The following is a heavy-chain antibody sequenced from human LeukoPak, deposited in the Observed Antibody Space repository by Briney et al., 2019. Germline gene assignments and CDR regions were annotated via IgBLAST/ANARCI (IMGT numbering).Heavy chain of an antibody. CDR1: GFTFSSYA. D-gene: IGHD3-22*01. J-gene: IGHJ4*02. V-gene: IGHV3-23*01. CDR2: ISGSGGST. CDR3: ANYNSSGSHDY. Sequence: GGSLRLSCAASGFTFSSYAMSWVRQAPGKGLEWVSAISGSGGSTYYADSVKGRFTISRDNSKNTLYLQMKGLRVEDTAVYYCANYNSSGSHDYWGQGTLVTVSS.